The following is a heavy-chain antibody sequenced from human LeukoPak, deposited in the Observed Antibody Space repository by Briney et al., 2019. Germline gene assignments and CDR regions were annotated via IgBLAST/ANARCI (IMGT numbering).Heavy chain of an antibody. D-gene: IGHD6-19*01. V-gene: IGHV4-30-4*01. CDR2: IYYSGGT. Sequence: SETLSLTCTVSGVSISSGDYYWSWIRQPPGKGLEWIGYIYYSGGTYYTPSLKSRFTISVDTSKNQFSLKLNSVTAADTAVYYCASLPLPGQYYFDYWGQGTLVTVSS. CDR3: ASLPLPGQYYFDY. CDR1: GVSISSGDYY. J-gene: IGHJ4*02.